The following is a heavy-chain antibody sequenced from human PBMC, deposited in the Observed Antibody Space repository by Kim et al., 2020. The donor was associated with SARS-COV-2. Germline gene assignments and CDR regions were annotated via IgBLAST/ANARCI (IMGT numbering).Heavy chain of an antibody. J-gene: IGHJ4*02. CDR3: ARGGGGYDLAY. Sequence: ASVKVSCKASGYTFTSYYIHWVRQAPGQGLEWMGIINPSGGSTTYAQKFQGRVTMTRDTSTSTVYMELSSLRSEDTAVYYCARGGGGYDLAYWGQGTLVTVSS. CDR2: INPSGGST. CDR1: GYTFTSYY. V-gene: IGHV1-46*01. D-gene: IGHD5-12*01.